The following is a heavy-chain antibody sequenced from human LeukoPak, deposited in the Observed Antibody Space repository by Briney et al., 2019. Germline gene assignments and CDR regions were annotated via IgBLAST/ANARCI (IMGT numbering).Heavy chain of an antibody. CDR2: INHSGST. CDR3: ARGGFQDAFDI. CDR1: GGSFSGYY. J-gene: IGHJ3*02. V-gene: IGHV4-34*01. Sequence: SETLSLTCAVYGGSFSGYYWSWIRQPPGKGLEWIGEINHSGSTNYNPSLKSRVTISADTSKNQFSLKLSSVTAADTAVYYCARGGFQDAFDIWGQGTMVTVSS.